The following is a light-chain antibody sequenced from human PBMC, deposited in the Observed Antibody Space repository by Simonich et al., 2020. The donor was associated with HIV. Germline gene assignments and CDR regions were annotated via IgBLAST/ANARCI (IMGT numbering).Light chain of an antibody. CDR2: GAS. Sequence: EIVMTQSPATLSVSPGERATLSCRASQSVGSNLAWYHQKPGQAPRLLIYGASTRATGIPARFSGRGSGTEFTLTISSMQSEDFAVYYCQQYNNWPPVYTFGQGTKLEIK. V-gene: IGKV3-15*01. CDR3: QQYNNWPPVYT. J-gene: IGKJ2*01. CDR1: QSVGSN.